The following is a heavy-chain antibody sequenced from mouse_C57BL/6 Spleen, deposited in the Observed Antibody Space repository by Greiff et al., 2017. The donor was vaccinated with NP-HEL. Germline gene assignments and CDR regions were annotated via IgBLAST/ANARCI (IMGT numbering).Heavy chain of an antibody. CDR3: ARNYYGSSLLAY. Sequence: VQLQQSGPELVKPGASVKISCKASGYAFSSSWMNWVKQRPGKGLEWIGRIYPGDGDTNYNGKFKGKATLTADKSSSTAYMQLSSLTSEDSAVYFCARNYYGSSLLAYWGQGTLVTVSA. CDR2: IYPGDGDT. V-gene: IGHV1-82*01. CDR1: GYAFSSSW. J-gene: IGHJ3*01. D-gene: IGHD1-1*01.